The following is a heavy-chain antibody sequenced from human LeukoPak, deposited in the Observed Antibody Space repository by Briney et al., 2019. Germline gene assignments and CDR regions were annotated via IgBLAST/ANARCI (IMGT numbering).Heavy chain of an antibody. CDR1: GFIFSRYW. J-gene: IGHJ4*02. V-gene: IGHV3-74*01. CDR3: ARVGVRGDGSHRTGVDY. D-gene: IGHD3-3*01. CDR2: INSDGTEI. Sequence: GGSLRLSCAASGFIFSRYWMYWVRHAPGKGLVWVSLINSDGTEISYADSVKGRFTISRDNAANTLNLQMDSLRGDDTAVYYCARVGVRGDGSHRTGVDYWGQGTLVTVSS.